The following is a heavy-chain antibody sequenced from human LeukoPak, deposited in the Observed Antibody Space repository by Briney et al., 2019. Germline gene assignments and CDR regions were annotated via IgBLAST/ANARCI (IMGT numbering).Heavy chain of an antibody. V-gene: IGHV3-33*01. CDR3: ARSGNTYYYDSSGYSDAFDI. CDR2: IWYDGSNK. J-gene: IGHJ3*02. Sequence: PGRSLRLSCAASGFTFSSYGMHWVRQAPGKGLEWVAVIWYDGSNKYYADSVKGRFTISRDNSKNTLYLQMNSLRAEDTAVYYCARSGNTYYYDSSGYSDAFDIWGQGTMVTVSS. D-gene: IGHD3-22*01. CDR1: GFTFSSYG.